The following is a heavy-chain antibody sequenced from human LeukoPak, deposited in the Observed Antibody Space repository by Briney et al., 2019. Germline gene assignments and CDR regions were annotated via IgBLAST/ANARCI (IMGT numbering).Heavy chain of an antibody. CDR3: ARAGSGSSTYFDY. D-gene: IGHD3-10*01. V-gene: IGHV1-2*02. Sequence: ASVKVSCKASGYTFTGYYIHWVRQAPGQGLEWMGWINPNSGGTNYAHKLQGRVTMTRDTSISTAYMELSRLRSDDTAVYYCARAGSGSSTYFDYWGQGTLVTVS. J-gene: IGHJ4*02. CDR1: GYTFTGYY. CDR2: INPNSGGT.